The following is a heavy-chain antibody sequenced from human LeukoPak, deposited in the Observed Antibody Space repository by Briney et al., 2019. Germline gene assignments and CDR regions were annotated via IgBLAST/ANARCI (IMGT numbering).Heavy chain of an antibody. CDR3: AKLGGTIFPPGPQGWFGP. V-gene: IGHV5-51*01. D-gene: IGHD3-3*01. Sequence: PGESLKISCKGSGYSFTNYWIGWVRQMPGKGLEWMGIIYPGDSDARYSPSFEGQVTISADKSISTAYLQWTSLKASDTAMYYCAKLGGTIFPPGPQGWFGPWGQGTLVTVSS. CDR1: GYSFTNYW. CDR2: IYPGDSDA. J-gene: IGHJ5*02.